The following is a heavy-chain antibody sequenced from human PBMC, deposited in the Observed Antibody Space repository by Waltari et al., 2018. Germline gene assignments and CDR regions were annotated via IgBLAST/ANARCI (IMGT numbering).Heavy chain of an antibody. Sequence: QVQLVESGGGVVQPGRSLRLSCAASGFTFSSYGMHWVRQAPGKGLEWVAVIWYDGSNKYYADSGKGRFTISRDNSKNTLYLQMNSLRAEDTAVYYCARGRKLDSSGWYYFDYWGQGTLVTVSS. CDR2: IWYDGSNK. CDR3: ARGRKLDSSGWYYFDY. V-gene: IGHV3-33*01. D-gene: IGHD6-19*01. CDR1: GFTFSSYG. J-gene: IGHJ4*02.